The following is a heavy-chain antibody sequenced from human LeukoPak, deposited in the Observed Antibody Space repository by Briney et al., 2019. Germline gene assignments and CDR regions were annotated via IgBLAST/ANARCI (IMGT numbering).Heavy chain of an antibody. D-gene: IGHD3-3*01. CDR2: IYTSGST. CDR3: ARGAWGYDFWSGYYTDYFDY. Sequence: SETLSLTCTVSGGSISSYYWSWLRQPAGKGMEWLGRIYTSGSTNYNPSLKSRVTMSVDTSKSQFSLKLSSVTAADTAVYYCARGAWGYDFWSGYYTDYFDYWGQGTLVTVSS. J-gene: IGHJ4*02. CDR1: GGSISSYY. V-gene: IGHV4-4*07.